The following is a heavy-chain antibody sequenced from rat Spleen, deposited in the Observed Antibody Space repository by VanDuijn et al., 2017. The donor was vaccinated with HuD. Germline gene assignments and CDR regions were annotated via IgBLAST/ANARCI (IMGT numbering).Heavy chain of an antibody. Sequence: VQLKESGPGLVQPSQTLSLTCTVSGFSLTSYHVSWVRQAPTKGLEWVATISYDGSNTYYRDSVKGGFTISRDNAKSTLYHQKDRLRSEVTANYYCARHSPSYSYWGQGVMVTVSS. V-gene: IGHV5-29*01. CDR1: GFSLTSYH. CDR2: ISYDGSNT. CDR3: ARHSPSYSY. J-gene: IGHJ2*01. D-gene: IGHD1-7*01.